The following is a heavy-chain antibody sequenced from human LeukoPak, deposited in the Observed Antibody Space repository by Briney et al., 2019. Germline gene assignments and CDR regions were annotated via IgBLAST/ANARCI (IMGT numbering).Heavy chain of an antibody. Sequence: SETLSLTCTVSGGFSSFYYWTWIRQPPGKGLEWIGNIHTSGSTDYSPSLKSRVTMSIDTSKNQFSLWLSSVTAADTAVYYCARPGQSSWWVYFNYWGQGTLVTVSS. CDR3: ARPGQSSWWVYFNY. V-gene: IGHV4-4*09. J-gene: IGHJ4*02. CDR1: GGFSSFYY. D-gene: IGHD2-15*01. CDR2: IHTSGST.